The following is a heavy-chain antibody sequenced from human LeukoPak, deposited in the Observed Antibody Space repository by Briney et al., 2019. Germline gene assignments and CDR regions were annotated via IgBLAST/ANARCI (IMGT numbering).Heavy chain of an antibody. CDR3: ARPNIRYCSGGACSNDGSDY. D-gene: IGHD2-15*01. Sequence: LETLSLTCTVSGGSISSSNYYWGWIRQPPGKGLEWIGSIYDSGSTYYSPSLKSRVTISVDTSKNQFSLKLSSVTAADTAVYYCARPNIRYCSGGACSNDGSDYWGQGTLVTVSS. J-gene: IGHJ4*02. V-gene: IGHV4-39*07. CDR1: GGSISSSNYY. CDR2: IYDSGST.